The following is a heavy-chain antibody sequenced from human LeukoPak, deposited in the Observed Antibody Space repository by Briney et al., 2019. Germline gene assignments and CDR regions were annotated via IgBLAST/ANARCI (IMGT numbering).Heavy chain of an antibody. V-gene: IGHV3-30*02. J-gene: IGHJ4*02. D-gene: IGHD3-3*01. CDR1: GFTFSSYG. CDR3: AKSYYDFWSGYQPIDY. Sequence: GGSLRLSCAASGFTFSSYGMHWVRQAPGKGLEWVAFIRYDGSNKYYADSVKGRFTISRDNSKNTLYLQMNSLRAEDTAVYYCAKSYYDFWSGYQPIDYWGQGTLVTVSS. CDR2: IRYDGSNK.